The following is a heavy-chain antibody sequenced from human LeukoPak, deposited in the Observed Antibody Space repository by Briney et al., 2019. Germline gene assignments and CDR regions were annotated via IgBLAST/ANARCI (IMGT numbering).Heavy chain of an antibody. D-gene: IGHD2-2*02. J-gene: IGHJ4*02. CDR1: GYTFTSYG. CDR2: ISAYNGNT. Sequence: ASVKVSCKASGYTFTSYGISWVRQAPGQGLEWRGWISAYNGNTNYAQKLQGRVTMTTDTSTSTAYMELRSLRSDDTAVYYCARSSLGYCSSTSCYIRYFDYWGQGTLVTVSS. CDR3: ARSSLGYCSSTSCYIRYFDY. V-gene: IGHV1-18*01.